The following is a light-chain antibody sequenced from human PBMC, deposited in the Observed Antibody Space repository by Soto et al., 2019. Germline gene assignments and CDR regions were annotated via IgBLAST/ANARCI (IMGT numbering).Light chain of an antibody. Sequence: QLVLTQPPSASGTPGQRVTISCSGSSSNIGSNYVYWYQQLPGTAPKLLIYRNNQRPSGVPDRFSGSKSGTSASLAISGLRSEDEADYYCAAWDDSLSGPVFGGGTKLIVL. CDR2: RNN. J-gene: IGLJ2*01. CDR1: SSNIGSNY. CDR3: AAWDDSLSGPV. V-gene: IGLV1-47*01.